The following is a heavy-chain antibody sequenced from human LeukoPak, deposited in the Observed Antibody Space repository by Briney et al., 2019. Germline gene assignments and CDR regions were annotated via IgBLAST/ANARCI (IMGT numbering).Heavy chain of an antibody. Sequence: GGSLRLSCAASGFIFSTYSMSWVRQAPGKGLEWVSYISSSSSTIYYADSVKGRFTISRDNAKKLLYLQMNSLRAEDTAVYYCARDSPGWLPLGNDHWGQGILATVSS. CDR1: GFIFSTYS. J-gene: IGHJ4*02. CDR2: ISSSSSTI. CDR3: ARDSPGWLPLGNDH. D-gene: IGHD5-12*01. V-gene: IGHV3-48*01.